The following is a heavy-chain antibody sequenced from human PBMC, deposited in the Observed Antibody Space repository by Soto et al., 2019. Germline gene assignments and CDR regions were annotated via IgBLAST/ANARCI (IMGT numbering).Heavy chain of an antibody. Sequence: GGSLRLSCAASGFTFSSYGMHWVRQAPGKGLEWVAVIWYDGSNKYYADSVKGRFTISRDNSKNTLYLQMNSLRAEDTAVYYCARDLGYLRFLDYAFDIWGQGTMVTVSS. D-gene: IGHD3-3*01. CDR3: ARDLGYLRFLDYAFDI. V-gene: IGHV3-33*01. CDR1: GFTFSSYG. J-gene: IGHJ3*02. CDR2: IWYDGSNK.